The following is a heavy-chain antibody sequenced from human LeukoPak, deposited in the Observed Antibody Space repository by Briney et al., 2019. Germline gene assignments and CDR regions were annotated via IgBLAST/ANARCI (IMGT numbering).Heavy chain of an antibody. V-gene: IGHV4-31*03. CDR3: ARDREIEAFDI. CDR1: GGSIGSGGYY. CDR2: IYYSGST. D-gene: IGHD2/OR15-2a*01. Sequence: PSQTLSLTCTVSGGSIGSGGYYWSWIRQHPGKGLEWIGYIYYSGSTYYNPSLKSRVTISVDTSKNQFSLKLSSVTAADTAVYYCARDREIEAFDIWGQGTMVTVSS. J-gene: IGHJ3*02.